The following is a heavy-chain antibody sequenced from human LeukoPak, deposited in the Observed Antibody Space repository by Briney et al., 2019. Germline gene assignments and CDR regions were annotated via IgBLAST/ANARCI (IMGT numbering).Heavy chain of an antibody. J-gene: IGHJ6*04. CDR1: GFTFSSYA. Sequence: GGSLRLSCAASGFTFSSYAMNWVRQAPGKGLKWVSGFRGSGVATFYADSVKGRFTISRDNSKNSLFLHMSGLRAEDTAVYYCAELGITMIGGVWGKGTTVTISS. V-gene: IGHV3-23*01. CDR2: FRGSGVAT. CDR3: AELGITMIGGV. D-gene: IGHD3-10*02.